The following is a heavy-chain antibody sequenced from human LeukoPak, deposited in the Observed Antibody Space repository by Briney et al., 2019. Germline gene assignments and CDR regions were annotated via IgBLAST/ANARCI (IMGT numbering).Heavy chain of an antibody. J-gene: IGHJ4*02. D-gene: IGHD3/OR15-3a*01. Sequence: GGSLRLSCAAPGFSFSSNWMGWVRQVPGQGLEWVANIKQDGSEKFYVASVKGRFTISRDNGKSSLYLQMNSLRAEDTALYYCATSYDMGWLIGYWGQGTLVTVSS. V-gene: IGHV3-7*03. CDR1: GFSFSSNW. CDR3: ATSYDMGWLIGY. CDR2: IKQDGSEK.